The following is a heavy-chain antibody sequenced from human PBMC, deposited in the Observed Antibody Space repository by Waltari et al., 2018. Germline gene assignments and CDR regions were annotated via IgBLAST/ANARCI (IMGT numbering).Heavy chain of an antibody. CDR3: ATDFRFSSSTSCFN. CDR1: GYTLPELS. V-gene: IGHV1-24*01. J-gene: IGHJ4*02. D-gene: IGHD2-2*01. Sequence: QVQLVQSGAEVKKPGASVKVFCNVSGYTLPELSMHWVRKAPGKGLDWMGCFDPEDGETIYAQKFQGRVTMTEDTSTDTAYMELSSLRSEDTAVYYCATDFRFSSSTSCFNWGQGTLVTVSS. CDR2: FDPEDGET.